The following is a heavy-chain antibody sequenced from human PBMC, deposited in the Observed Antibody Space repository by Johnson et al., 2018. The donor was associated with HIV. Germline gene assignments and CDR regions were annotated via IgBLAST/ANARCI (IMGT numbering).Heavy chain of an antibody. J-gene: IGHJ3*02. V-gene: IGHV3-74*01. CDR3: AREFPYCSGGSCLPAAFDI. CDR1: GFSFSSYW. Sequence: VQLVESGGGLVQPGGSLRLSCAVSGFSFSSYWMHWVRQPPGKGLVWVSRINSDGTTTTYADSVKGRFTISRDNSKNTLYLQMNSLRAEDTAVYYCAREFPYCSGGSCLPAAFDIWGQGTMVTVSS. CDR2: INSDGTTT. D-gene: IGHD2-15*01.